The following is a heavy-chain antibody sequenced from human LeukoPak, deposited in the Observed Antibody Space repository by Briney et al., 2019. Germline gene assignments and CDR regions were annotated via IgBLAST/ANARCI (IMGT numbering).Heavy chain of an antibody. Sequence: PGASLRLSCAASVFTFSSYAMSWVRQAPGKGLEWVSAISGSGGSTYYADSVKGRFTISRDNSKNTLYLQMNSLRAEDTAVYYCASRHSGYDSVRYWGQGTLVTVSS. J-gene: IGHJ4*02. V-gene: IGHV3-23*01. CDR1: VFTFSSYA. CDR2: ISGSGGST. D-gene: IGHD5-12*01. CDR3: ASRHSGYDSVRY.